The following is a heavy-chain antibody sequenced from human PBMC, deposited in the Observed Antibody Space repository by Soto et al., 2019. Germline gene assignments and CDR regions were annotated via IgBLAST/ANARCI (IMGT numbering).Heavy chain of an antibody. CDR1: GGSITSYY. CDR3: ARGRSFWSGYHATPYYYYGMDV. J-gene: IGHJ6*02. D-gene: IGHD3-3*01. CDR2: INHSGST. V-gene: IGHV4-34*01. Sequence: SETLSLTCTVSGGSITSYYRSWIRQPPGKGLEWIGEINHSGSTNYNPSLKSRVTISVDTSKNQFSLKLSSVTAADTAVYYCARGRSFWSGYHATPYYYYGMDVWGQGTTVTVSS.